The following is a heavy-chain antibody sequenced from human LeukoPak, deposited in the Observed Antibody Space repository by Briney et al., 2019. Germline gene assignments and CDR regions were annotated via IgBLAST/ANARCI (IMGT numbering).Heavy chain of an antibody. Sequence: ASVKVSCKASGYTFTSYGISWVRQAPGQGLEWMGKIIPIFGTANYAQKFQGRVTITTDESTSTAYMELSSLRSDDTAVYYCARESPFGETHFDYWGQGTLVTVSS. D-gene: IGHD3-10*01. CDR3: ARESPFGETHFDY. CDR1: GYTFTSYG. V-gene: IGHV1-69*05. J-gene: IGHJ4*02. CDR2: IIPIFGTA.